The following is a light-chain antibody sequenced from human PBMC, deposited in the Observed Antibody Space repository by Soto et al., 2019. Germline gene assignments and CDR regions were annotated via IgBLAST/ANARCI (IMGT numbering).Light chain of an antibody. CDR3: QQYNNWPPTT. CDR1: QSVSNK. CDR2: FAS. V-gene: IGKV3-15*01. J-gene: IGKJ5*01. Sequence: EIVMTQSPATLSVSPGERATLSCRASQSVSNKLAWYQQKPGQAPRLLFYFASSGATGVPARFSGSGSGTEFTLTISNLQSEDFAVYYCQQYNNWPPTTFGQGTRLEIK.